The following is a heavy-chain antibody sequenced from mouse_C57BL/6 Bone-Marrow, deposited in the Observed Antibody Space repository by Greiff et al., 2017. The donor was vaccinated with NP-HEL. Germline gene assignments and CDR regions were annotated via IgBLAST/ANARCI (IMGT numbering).Heavy chain of an antibody. CDR2: ISYDGSN. Sequence: DVQLQESGPGLVKPSQSLSLTCSVTGYSITSGYYWNWIRQFPGNKLEWMGYISYDGSNNYNPSLKNRISITRDTSKNQFFLKLNSVTTEDTATYYCARDGVTAGGSYWGQGTSVTVSS. V-gene: IGHV3-6*01. CDR1: GYSITSGYY. CDR3: ARDGVTAGGSY. J-gene: IGHJ4*01. D-gene: IGHD1-2*01.